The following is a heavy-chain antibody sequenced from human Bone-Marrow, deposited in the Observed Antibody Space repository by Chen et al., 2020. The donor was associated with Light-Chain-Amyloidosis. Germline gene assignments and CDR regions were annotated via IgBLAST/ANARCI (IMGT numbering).Heavy chain of an antibody. Sequence: QVQLVEFGGGVVQPGRSLRLSCAASGFTFSSYGMHWVRQAPGKGLEWVAVIWYDGSNKYYADSVKGRFTISRDNSKNTLYLQMNSLRAEDTAVYYCARDGVGDSSGWYYFDYWGQGTLVTVSS. CDR3: ARDGVGDSSGWYYFDY. J-gene: IGHJ4*02. D-gene: IGHD6-19*01. CDR1: GFTFSSYG. V-gene: IGHV3-33*01. CDR2: IWYDGSNK.